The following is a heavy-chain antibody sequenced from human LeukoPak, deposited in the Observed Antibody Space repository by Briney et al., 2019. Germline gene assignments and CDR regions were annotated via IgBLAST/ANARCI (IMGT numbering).Heavy chain of an antibody. D-gene: IGHD1/OR15-1a*01. CDR2: ISYDGSNK. Sequence: GGSLRLSCAASGFTLSSYAMHWVRQAPGKGLEWVAVISYDGSNKYYADSVKGRFTISRDNSKNTLYLQMNSLRAEDTAVYYCARVYVRIRGTDAFDIWGQGTMVTVSS. CDR1: GFTLSSYA. J-gene: IGHJ3*02. CDR3: ARVYVRIRGTDAFDI. V-gene: IGHV3-30*14.